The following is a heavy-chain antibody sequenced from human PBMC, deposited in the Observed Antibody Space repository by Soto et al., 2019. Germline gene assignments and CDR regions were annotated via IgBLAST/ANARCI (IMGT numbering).Heavy chain of an antibody. V-gene: IGHV3-23*01. J-gene: IGHJ4*02. CDR3: AREGGSIGGWFGRKFDS. CDR2: ISSGGTTT. Sequence: GGSLRLSCAASGFTFSTHAMSWVRQAPGRGLEWVSSISSGGTTTFYAASVEGRFTISRDKSKNTLYLQMNSLRADDTAVYYCAREGGSIGGWFGRKFDSWGQGTQVTVSS. CDR1: GFTFSTHA. D-gene: IGHD6-19*01.